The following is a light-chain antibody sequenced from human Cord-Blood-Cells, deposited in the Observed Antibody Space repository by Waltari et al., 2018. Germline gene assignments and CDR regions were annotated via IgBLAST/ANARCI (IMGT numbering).Light chain of an antibody. CDR2: AAS. CDR1: QSISSY. J-gene: IGKJ3*01. V-gene: IGKV1-39*01. CDR3: QQSYSTP. Sequence: DIQMTQSPSSLSASVGDRVTITCRASQSISSYLNWYHQKPGKAPKLLIYAASSLQSGVPSRFSGSGSGTDFTLTISSLQPEDFATYYCQQSYSTPFGPGTKVDIK.